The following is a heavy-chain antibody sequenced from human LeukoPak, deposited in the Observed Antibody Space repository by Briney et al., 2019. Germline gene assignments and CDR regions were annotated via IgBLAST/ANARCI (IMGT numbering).Heavy chain of an antibody. CDR1: GGSISSGNYC. D-gene: IGHD3-10*01. CDR2: IHTSGNT. Sequence: SQTLSLTCTVSGGSISSGNYCWSWIRQPAGKGLEWIGHIHTSGNTNYNPSLKSRVTISVDTSKNQFSLKLSSVTAADTAVYYCARVAGSRVAFDIWGQGTMVTVSS. CDR3: ARVAGSRVAFDI. V-gene: IGHV4-61*09. J-gene: IGHJ3*02.